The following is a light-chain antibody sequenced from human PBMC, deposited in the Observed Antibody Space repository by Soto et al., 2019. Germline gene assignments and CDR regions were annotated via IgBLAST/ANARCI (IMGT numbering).Light chain of an antibody. CDR1: QSLVYSDGNTY. CDR3: MQGTHWPPIT. CDR2: KVF. V-gene: IGKV2-30*01. J-gene: IGKJ5*01. Sequence: DVVMTQSPLSLPVTLGQPASISCRSSQSLVYSDGNTYLNWFQQRPGQSPRRLIYKVFNRDSGVPDRFSGSGSGSDFTLKISRVEAEDVGVYYCMQGTHWPPITLGQGTRLEIK.